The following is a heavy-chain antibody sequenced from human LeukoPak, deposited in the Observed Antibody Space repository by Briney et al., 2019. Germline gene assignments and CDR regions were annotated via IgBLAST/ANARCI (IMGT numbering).Heavy chain of an antibody. CDR2: INHSGST. CDR1: GGSFSGYY. V-gene: IGHV4-34*01. Sequence: PSETLSLTCAVYGGSFSGYYWSWIRQPPGKGLEWIGEINHSGSTNYNPSLKSRVTISVDTSKNQFSLKLSSVTAADTALYYCARGPGYCSSTSCYEGVFDYWGQGTLVTVSS. J-gene: IGHJ4*02. CDR3: ARGPGYCSSTSCYEGVFDY. D-gene: IGHD2-2*01.